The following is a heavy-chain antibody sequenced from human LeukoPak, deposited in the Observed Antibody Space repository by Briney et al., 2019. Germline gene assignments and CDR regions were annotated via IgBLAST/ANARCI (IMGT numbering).Heavy chain of an antibody. D-gene: IGHD3-22*01. Sequence: PGTSLRLSCAASGFTFSSYAVHWVRQAPGKGLEWVAVISYDGGHIYYADSVKGRFTISRDNSKNTLYLQMNSLRVEDTAVYYCTSPTGNYDSSAVFDYWGQGTLVTVSS. J-gene: IGHJ4*02. V-gene: IGHV3-30-3*01. CDR3: TSPTGNYDSSAVFDY. CDR1: GFTFSSYA. CDR2: ISYDGGHI.